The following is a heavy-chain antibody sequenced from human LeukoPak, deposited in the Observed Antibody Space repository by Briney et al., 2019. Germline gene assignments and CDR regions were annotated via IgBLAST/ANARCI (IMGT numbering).Heavy chain of an antibody. CDR2: IYHSGRT. D-gene: IGHD5-18*01. J-gene: IGHJ5*02. CDR1: GYSISSGYY. V-gene: IGHV4-38-2*02. Sequence: SETLSLTCTVSGYSISSGYYWGWIRQPPGKGLEWIGSIYHSGRTFYNPSLKSRVTISVDTSKNQFSLKLSSVTAADTAVYYCARVTHTELSTWFDPWGQGTLVTVSS. CDR3: ARVTHTELSTWFDP.